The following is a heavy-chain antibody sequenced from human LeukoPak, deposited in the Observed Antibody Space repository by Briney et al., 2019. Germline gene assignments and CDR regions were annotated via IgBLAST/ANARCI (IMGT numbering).Heavy chain of an antibody. CDR1: GYTFTSYD. V-gene: IGHV1-69*13. CDR3: ARAYMTATRHFDS. J-gene: IGHJ4*02. D-gene: IGHD2-21*02. CDR2: IIPIFGTP. Sequence: SVKVSCKASGYTFTSYDVSWVRQAPGRGLEWMGGIIPIFGTPHYAQKFQDRVTITADASTSTAYMELSSLRSEDTAVYYCARAYMTATRHFDSWGQGTLVTVSS.